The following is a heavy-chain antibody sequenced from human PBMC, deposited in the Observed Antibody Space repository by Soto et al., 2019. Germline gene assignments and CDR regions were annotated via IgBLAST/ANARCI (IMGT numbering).Heavy chain of an antibody. D-gene: IGHD4-17*01. CDR2: INPNSGGT. J-gene: IGHJ4*02. V-gene: IGHV1-2*04. CDR3: ARSTVTTVSQPPDFDC. CDR1: VYTFTGYY. Sequence: QLQLVQSGAEVKKPGASVKGSCKASVYTFTGYYMHWVRHAPGQGLEWMGWINPNSGGTNYAQKFQCWVTMTRDTSISTAYMELSRLRYDDTALYYCARSTVTTVSQPPDFDCWGQGNLVTVSS.